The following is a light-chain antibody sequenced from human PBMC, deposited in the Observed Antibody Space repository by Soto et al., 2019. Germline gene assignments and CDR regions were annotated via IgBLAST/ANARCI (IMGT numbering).Light chain of an antibody. J-gene: IGKJ4*01. CDR1: QDINNY. Sequence: DIQMTQSPSSLSASVGDRVTISCQASQDINNYLNWYQQKPGKAPKLLIYAASSLQSGVPSRFSGSGSETEFTLSISSLQPEDFATYSCQQIYSAPLTFGGGTKVDI. V-gene: IGKV1-39*01. CDR2: AAS. CDR3: QQIYSAPLT.